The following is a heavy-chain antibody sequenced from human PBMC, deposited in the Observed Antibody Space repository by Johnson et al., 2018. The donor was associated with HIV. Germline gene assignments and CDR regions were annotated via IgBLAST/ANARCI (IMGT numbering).Heavy chain of an antibody. CDR2: INGDGSRS. V-gene: IGHV3-23*04. D-gene: IGHD6-6*01. CDR3: ARAGSSSDDALDI. J-gene: IGHJ3*02. CDR1: GFTFSSYA. Sequence: VLLVESGGGLVQPGGSLRLSCAASGFTFSSYAMSWVRQAPGKGLVWVSRINGDGSRSTYADSVKGRFTISRDNSKNTLYLQMNSLRAEDTAVYYCARAGSSSDDALDIWGQGTMGTVSS.